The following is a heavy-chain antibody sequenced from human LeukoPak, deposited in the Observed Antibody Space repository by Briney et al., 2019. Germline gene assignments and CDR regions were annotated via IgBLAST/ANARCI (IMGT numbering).Heavy chain of an antibody. V-gene: IGHV3-53*01. Sequence: GGSLRLSCAASGFSVSNNYMIWVRQAPGKGLEWVSIIYSGGSTYYADSVKGRFTISRDNSKNILYLQMSSLRVEDTAVYYCARVIVATKTFDAFDIWGQGTMVTVSS. D-gene: IGHD5-12*01. CDR3: ARVIVATKTFDAFDI. CDR2: IYSGGST. J-gene: IGHJ3*02. CDR1: GFSVSNNY.